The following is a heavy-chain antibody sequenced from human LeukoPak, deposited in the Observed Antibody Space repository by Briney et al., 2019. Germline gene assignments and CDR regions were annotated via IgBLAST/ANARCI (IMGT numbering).Heavy chain of an antibody. CDR2: IRYDGINK. D-gene: IGHD6-13*01. CDR1: GFSFSAYA. V-gene: IGHV3-30*02. CDR3: VKTGSGWYGDY. Sequence: GGSLRLSYAASGFSFSAYAMYWVRQAPGKGPEWVALIRYDGINKYYGDSVKGRFTISRDNSKNMLYLQMNSLRAEDTAVYYCVKTGSGWYGDYWGQGARVTVSS. J-gene: IGHJ4*02.